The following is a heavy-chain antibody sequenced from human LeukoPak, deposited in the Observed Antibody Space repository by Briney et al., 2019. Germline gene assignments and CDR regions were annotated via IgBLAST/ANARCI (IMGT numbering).Heavy chain of an antibody. CDR3: TTDYGSGSYRPY. CDR1: GFTLSNAW. V-gene: IGHV3-15*01. J-gene: IGHJ4*02. Sequence: PGGSLRLSCAASGFTLSNAWMSWVRQAPGKGLEWVGRIKSKTDGGTTDYAAPVKGRFTISRDDSKNTLYLQMNSLKTEDTAVYYCTTDYGSGSYRPYWGQGTLVTVSS. CDR2: IKSKTDGGTT. D-gene: IGHD3-10*01.